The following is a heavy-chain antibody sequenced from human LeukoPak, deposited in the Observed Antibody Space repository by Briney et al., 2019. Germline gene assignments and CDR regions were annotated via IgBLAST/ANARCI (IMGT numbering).Heavy chain of an antibody. CDR2: IYTSGST. D-gene: IGHD2-2*01. CDR3: ARDRALGYCSSTSCYVWWFDP. Sequence: PSETLSLTCTVSGGSISSYYWSWIRQPAGKGLEWIGRIYTSGSTNYNPSLKSRVTMSVDTSKNQFSLKLSSVTAADTAVYYCARDRALGYCSSTSCYVWWFDPWGQGTRVTVAS. V-gene: IGHV4-4*07. CDR1: GGSISSYY. J-gene: IGHJ5*02.